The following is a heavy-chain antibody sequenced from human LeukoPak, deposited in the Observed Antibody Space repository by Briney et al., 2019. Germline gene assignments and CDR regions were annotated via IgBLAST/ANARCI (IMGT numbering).Heavy chain of an antibody. D-gene: IGHD3-10*01. V-gene: IGHV1-2*02. CDR2: INPNSGGT. CDR3: ASYFGPYFYYGMDV. J-gene: IGHJ6*02. Sequence: GASVKVSCKASGYTFTGYYMHWVRQAPGQGLEWMGWINPNSGGTNYAQKFQGRVTMTRDTSISTAYMELSRLRSEDTAVYYCASYFGPYFYYGMDVWGQGTTVTVS. CDR1: GYTFTGYY.